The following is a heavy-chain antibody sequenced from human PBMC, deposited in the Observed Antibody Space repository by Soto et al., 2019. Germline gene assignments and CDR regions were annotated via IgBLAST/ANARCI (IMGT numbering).Heavy chain of an antibody. V-gene: IGHV3-23*01. CDR2: ISGSGGST. D-gene: IGHD3-16*01. J-gene: IGHJ5*02. CDR3: AKALMITFGGLQPNWFDP. CDR1: GVTFSSYA. Sequence: GGSLRLSCAASGVTFSSYAMSWFRQAPGKGREWVSAISGSGGSTYYADSVKGRFTISRDNSKTTLYLQMNSLRAEDTAVYYCAKALMITFGGLQPNWFDPWGQGTLVTVSS.